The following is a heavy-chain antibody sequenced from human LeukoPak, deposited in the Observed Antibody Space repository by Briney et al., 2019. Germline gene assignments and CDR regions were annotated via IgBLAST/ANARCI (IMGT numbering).Heavy chain of an antibody. D-gene: IGHD3-10*01. Sequence: PSETLSLTCAVYGGSFSGYYWSWIRQPPGKGLEWIGEINHSGSTNYNPSLKSRVTISVDTSKNQSSLKLSSVTAADTAVYYCARRSSGRNIYYYYYGMDVWGKGTTVTVSS. CDR2: INHSGST. J-gene: IGHJ6*04. CDR3: ARRSSGRNIYYYYYGMDV. CDR1: GGSFSGYY. V-gene: IGHV4-34*01.